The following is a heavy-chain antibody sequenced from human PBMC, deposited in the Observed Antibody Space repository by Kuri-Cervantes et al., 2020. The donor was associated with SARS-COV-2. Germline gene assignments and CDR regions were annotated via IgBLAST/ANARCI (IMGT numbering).Heavy chain of an antibody. V-gene: IGHV3-21*01. J-gene: IGHJ6*02. CDR1: GFTFSSYS. CDR3: ARDHAVTTQYYYYYGMDV. D-gene: IGHD4-11*01. CDR2: ISSSSSYI. Sequence: GESLEISCAASGFTFSSYSMNWVRQAPGKGLEWVSSISSSSSYIYYADSVKGRFTISRDNAKNSLYLQMNSLRAEDTAVYYCARDHAVTTQYYYYYGMDVWGQGTPVTVSS.